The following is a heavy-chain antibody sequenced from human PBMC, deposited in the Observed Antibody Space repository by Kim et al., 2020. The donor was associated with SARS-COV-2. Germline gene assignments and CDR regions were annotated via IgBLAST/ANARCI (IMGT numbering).Heavy chain of an antibody. Sequence: GGSLRLSCAASGFTFSSYGMHWVRQAPGKGLEWVAVIWYDGSNKYYADSVKGRFTISRDNSKNTLYLQMNSLRAEDTAVYYCARELELGITDYYYGMDVWGQGTTVTVSS. V-gene: IGHV3-33*01. CDR3: ARELELGITDYYYGMDV. CDR1: GFTFSSYG. CDR2: IWYDGSNK. J-gene: IGHJ6*02. D-gene: IGHD1-7*01.